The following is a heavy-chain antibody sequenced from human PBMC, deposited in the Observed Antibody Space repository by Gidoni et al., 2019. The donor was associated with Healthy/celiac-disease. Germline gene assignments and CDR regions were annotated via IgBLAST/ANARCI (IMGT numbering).Heavy chain of an antibody. Sequence: QVQLVESGGGVVQPGRSLRLSCAASGFTFSSYGMHWVRQAPGKGLEWVAVISYDGSNKYYADSVKGRFTISRDNSKNTLYLQMNSLRAEDTAVYYCAKDRGYYMGYFDYWGQGTLVTVSS. D-gene: IGHD3-3*01. CDR3: AKDRGYYMGYFDY. CDR1: GFTFSSYG. CDR2: ISYDGSNK. J-gene: IGHJ4*02. V-gene: IGHV3-30*18.